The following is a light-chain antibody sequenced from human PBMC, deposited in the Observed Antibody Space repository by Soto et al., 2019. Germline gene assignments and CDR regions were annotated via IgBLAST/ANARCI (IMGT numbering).Light chain of an antibody. CDR3: QQYYSPPLT. V-gene: IGKV4-1*01. Sequence: DIVMTQSPDSLAVSLGEGATINCKSSQTVLYSSNNKNHLAWYQQKPGQPPKLLIYWASTRESGVPDRFSGGGSGTEFTLTISSLQAEDVAVYYCQQYYSPPLTFGGGTKVEIK. J-gene: IGKJ4*01. CDR1: QTVLYSSNNKNH. CDR2: WAS.